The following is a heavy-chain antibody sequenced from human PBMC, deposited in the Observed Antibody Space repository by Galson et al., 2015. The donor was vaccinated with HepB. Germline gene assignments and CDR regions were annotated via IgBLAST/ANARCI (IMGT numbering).Heavy chain of an antibody. Sequence: SLRLSCAVSGFTFSSYSMNWVRQAPGKGLEWVSYITGGSGTKYYADSVKGRFTISRDNAKNSLYLQMNGLRDEDTAVYYCVSLHQGGAVSRWGQGTLVTVSS. CDR3: VSLHQGGAVSR. CDR2: ITGGSGTK. J-gene: IGHJ4*02. CDR1: GFTFSSYS. D-gene: IGHD2-2*01. V-gene: IGHV3-48*02.